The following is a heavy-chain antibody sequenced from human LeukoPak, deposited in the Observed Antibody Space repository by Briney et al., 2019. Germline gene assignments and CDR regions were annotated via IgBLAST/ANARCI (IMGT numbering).Heavy chain of an antibody. D-gene: IGHD4-23*01. J-gene: IGHJ6*03. Sequence: GASVKVSCKASGYTFTNYYMHWVRQAPGQGLEWMGGIIPIFGTANYAQKFQGRVTITTDESTSTAYMELSSLRSEDTAVYYCARAINAVDYYYYYMDVWGKGTTVTVSS. CDR1: GYTFTNYY. CDR3: ARAINAVDYYYYYMDV. CDR2: IIPIFGTA. V-gene: IGHV1-69*05.